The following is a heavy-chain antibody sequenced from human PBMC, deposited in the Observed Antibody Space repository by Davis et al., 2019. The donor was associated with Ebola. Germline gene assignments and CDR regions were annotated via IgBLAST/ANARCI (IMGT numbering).Heavy chain of an antibody. J-gene: IGHJ3*02. CDR3: ARDQGRYCTGGVCYHSDAFDI. D-gene: IGHD2-8*02. CDR1: GFTFSSYW. V-gene: IGHV3-7*01. Sequence: GESLKISCAASGFTFSSYWMSWVRQAPGKGLEWVANIKQDGSEKYYVDSVKGRFTISRDNAKNSLYLQMNSLRAEDTAVYYCARDQGRYCTGGVCYHSDAFDIWGQGTMVTVSS. CDR2: IKQDGSEK.